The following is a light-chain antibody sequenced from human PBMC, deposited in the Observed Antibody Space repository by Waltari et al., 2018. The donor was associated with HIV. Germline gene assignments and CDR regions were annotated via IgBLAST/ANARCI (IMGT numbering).Light chain of an antibody. CDR1: RSDVGGYNF. Sequence: QSALTQPRSVSGSPGQSVSISCTGTRSDVGGYNFVSWYQQHPGKAPKRLIYDITKRPSGVPDRCSGSKSGHTASLTISGLQSEDEADYYCCSYAGSYTFVFGSGTKVTVL. CDR2: DIT. J-gene: IGLJ1*01. V-gene: IGLV2-11*01. CDR3: CSYAGSYTFV.